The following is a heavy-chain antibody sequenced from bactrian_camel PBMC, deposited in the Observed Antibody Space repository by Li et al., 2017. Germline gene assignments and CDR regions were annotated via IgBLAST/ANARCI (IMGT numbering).Heavy chain of an antibody. D-gene: IGHD2*01. CDR2: IGQHGDT. Sequence: LVESGGGAVQAGVSLRLSCVASGYIYSSHCMGWVRQAPGKEREGVAAIGQHGDTSYADSVKGRFTISRDNAANTVYLQMNNLQPDDTAMYYCAAGVLSRAQVARLRGTEFRYWGQGTQ. CDR3: AAGVLSRAQVARLRGTEFRY. CDR1: GYIYSSHC. J-gene: IGHJ6*01. V-gene: IGHV3S53*01.